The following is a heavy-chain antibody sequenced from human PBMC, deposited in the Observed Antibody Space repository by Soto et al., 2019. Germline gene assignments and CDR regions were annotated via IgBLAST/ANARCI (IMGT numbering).Heavy chain of an antibody. CDR3: ARTPSTVTLDY. D-gene: IGHD4-4*01. Sequence: SETLSLTCTVSGGSINNHYWSWIRQPPGKGLEWIGNIYYSGSTNYNPSLKSRVTISVDTSKNQFSLKLGSVTAADTAVYYCARTPSTVTLDYWGQGTLVTVSS. CDR2: IYYSGST. J-gene: IGHJ4*02. V-gene: IGHV4-59*11. CDR1: GGSINNHY.